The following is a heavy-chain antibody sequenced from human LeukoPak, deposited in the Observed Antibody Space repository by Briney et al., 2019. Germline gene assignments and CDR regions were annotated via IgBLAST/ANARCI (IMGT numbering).Heavy chain of an antibody. J-gene: IGHJ4*02. CDR1: GYTFTSFG. V-gene: IGHV1-18*04. D-gene: IGHD2-15*01. Sequence: GASVKVSCKPSGYTFTSFGISWLRQAPGQGLEWMGWIGAYNDDTNYAQKFQGRVTMTTDTANSTDYMDLRSLRSDDTAVYYCTRDHCSGDNCPSFDYWGQGTLVTVSS. CDR3: TRDHCSGDNCPSFDY. CDR2: IGAYNDDT.